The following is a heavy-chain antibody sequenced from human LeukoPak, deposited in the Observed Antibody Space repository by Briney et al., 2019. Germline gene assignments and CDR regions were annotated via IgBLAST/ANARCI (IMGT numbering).Heavy chain of an antibody. Sequence: SQALSLTCAVSGGSMSSGGYSWSWIRQPPGKGLEWIGYIYHSGSTYYNPSLKSRVTISVDRSKNQFSLKLSSVTAADTAVYYCARGYNDFWSGYTTWNWFDPWGQGTLVTVSS. J-gene: IGHJ5*02. CDR1: GGSMSSGGYS. D-gene: IGHD3-3*01. CDR3: ARGYNDFWSGYTTWNWFDP. CDR2: IYHSGST. V-gene: IGHV4-30-2*01.